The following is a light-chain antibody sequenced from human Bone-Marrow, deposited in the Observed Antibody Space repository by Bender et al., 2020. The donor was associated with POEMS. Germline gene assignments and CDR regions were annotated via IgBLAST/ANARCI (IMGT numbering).Light chain of an antibody. V-gene: IGLV1-47*02. Sequence: QSVVTQPPSLSEAPRQRVTISCSGSNSNIGQSYMYWYQQLPGTAPKLLIYGNHQRPSGVPDRFSGSKSGNTASLTVSGLQAEDEADYYCTSYGGSINNFVVFGGGTKLTVL. CDR1: NSNIGQSY. CDR3: TSYGGSINNFVV. CDR2: GNH. J-gene: IGLJ2*01.